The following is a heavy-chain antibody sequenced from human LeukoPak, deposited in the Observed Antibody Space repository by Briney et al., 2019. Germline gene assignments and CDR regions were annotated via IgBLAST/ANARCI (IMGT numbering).Heavy chain of an antibody. V-gene: IGHV1-69*13. Sequence: GASVKVSCKASGGTFSSYAISWVRQAPGQGLEWMGGIIPIFGTANYAQKFQGRVTITADESTSTAYMELSSLRSEDTAVYYCARDRNYYGPGSYKEEDWFDPWGQGTLVTVSS. CDR2: IIPIFGTA. CDR3: ARDRNYYGPGSYKEEDWFDP. D-gene: IGHD3-10*01. J-gene: IGHJ5*02. CDR1: GGTFSSYA.